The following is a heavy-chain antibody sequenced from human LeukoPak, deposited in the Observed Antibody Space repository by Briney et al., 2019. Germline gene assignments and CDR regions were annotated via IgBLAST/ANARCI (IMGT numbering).Heavy chain of an antibody. J-gene: IGHJ5*02. V-gene: IGHV4-4*07. CDR1: GGSISSFY. CDR2: IYTSGTT. D-gene: IGHD3-10*01. CDR3: ARDSGTTGEVKFDP. Sequence: PSETLSLTCSVSGGSISSFYCNWMRQPAGKGLEWIGRIYTSGTTTYNPSLKSRVTMSVDTSKNQFSLKLSSVTAADTAVYYCARDSGTTGEVKFDPWGQEPWSPSPQ.